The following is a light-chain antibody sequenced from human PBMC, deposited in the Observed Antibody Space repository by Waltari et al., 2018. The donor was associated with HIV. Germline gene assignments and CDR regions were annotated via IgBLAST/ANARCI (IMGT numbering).Light chain of an antibody. Sequence: EIVLTQSPGTLSLSPGERATLSCRASQSVSSSYLAWYQQKLDQAPRLLIYGASSRATGIPDRFSGSGSGTDFTLTISRLEPEDFAVYYCHQYGSSPETFGGGTKVEIK. CDR2: GAS. J-gene: IGKJ4*01. V-gene: IGKV3-20*01. CDR1: QSVSSSY. CDR3: HQYGSSPET.